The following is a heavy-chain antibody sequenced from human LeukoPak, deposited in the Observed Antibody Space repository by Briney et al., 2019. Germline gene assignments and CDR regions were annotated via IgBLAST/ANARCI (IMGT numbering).Heavy chain of an antibody. CDR3: ARDRPNYYGSDGHYYRRDGDY. Sequence: GSLRLSCAASGFTFSIYAMSWVRQAPGKGLQWVSSITSRGESTWYVDSVKGRFTITRDNSENTLYLQMHSLRAEDTAAYYCARDRPNYYGSDGHYYRRDGDYWGRGTLVSVSS. V-gene: IGHV3-23*01. CDR1: GFTFSIYA. CDR2: ITSRGEST. J-gene: IGHJ4*02. D-gene: IGHD3-22*01.